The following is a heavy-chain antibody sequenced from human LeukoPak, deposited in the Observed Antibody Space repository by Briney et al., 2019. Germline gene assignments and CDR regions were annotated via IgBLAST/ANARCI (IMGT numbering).Heavy chain of an antibody. J-gene: IGHJ4*02. Sequence: PSETLSLTCTVSGGSISSSSYYWGWIRQPPGKGLEWVANIKQDGSEKYYVDSVKGRFTISRDNAKNSLYLQMNSLRAEDAAVYYCARDFPPEEDFRFKILWFGEFQPFYFDYWGQGTLVTVSS. D-gene: IGHD3-10*01. CDR2: IKQDGSEK. CDR1: GGSISSSSYY. CDR3: ARDFPPEEDFRFKILWFGEFQPFYFDY. V-gene: IGHV3-7*01.